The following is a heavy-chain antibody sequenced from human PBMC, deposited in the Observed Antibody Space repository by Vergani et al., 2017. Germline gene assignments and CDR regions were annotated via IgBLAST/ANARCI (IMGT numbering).Heavy chain of an antibody. CDR2: IYTSGST. J-gene: IGHJ4*01. Sequence: QLQLQESGPGLVKPSETLSLTCTVSGGSISSSSYYWGWIRQPPGKGLEWIGRIYTSGSTNYNPSLKSRVSMSVDTSKNQFSLKLSSVTAADTAVYYCTRGAYCSSSSCPPKYWGHGTRVTVSS. CDR1: GGSISSSSYY. D-gene: IGHD2-2*01. V-gene: IGHV4-39*07. CDR3: TRGAYCSSSSCPPKY.